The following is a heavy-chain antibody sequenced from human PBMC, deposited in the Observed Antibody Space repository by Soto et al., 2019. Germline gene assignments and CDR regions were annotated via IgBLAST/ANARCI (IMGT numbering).Heavy chain of an antibody. CDR1: GGTFSSYT. CDR3: ASLRGYSGYDYDY. J-gene: IGHJ4*02. D-gene: IGHD5-12*01. Sequence: ASVKVSCKASGGTFSSYTISWVRQAPGQELEWMGRIIPILGIANYAQKFQGRVTITADKSTSTAYMELSSLRSEDTAVYYCASLRGYSGYDYDYWGQGTLVTVS. V-gene: IGHV1-69*02. CDR2: IIPILGIA.